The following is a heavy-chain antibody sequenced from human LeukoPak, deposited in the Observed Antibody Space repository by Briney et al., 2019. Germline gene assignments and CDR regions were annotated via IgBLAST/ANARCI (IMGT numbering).Heavy chain of an antibody. Sequence: PGGSLRLSCAASGFTFSSYAMHWVRQAPGKGLEWVAVISYDGSNKYYADSVKGQFTISRDNSENTLYLQMNSLRAEDTAVHYCARDSGSTTVTPLLYYGMDVWGQGTTVTVSS. V-gene: IGHV3-30-3*01. CDR1: GFTFSSYA. CDR2: ISYDGSNK. J-gene: IGHJ6*02. D-gene: IGHD4-11*01. CDR3: ARDSGSTTVTPLLYYGMDV.